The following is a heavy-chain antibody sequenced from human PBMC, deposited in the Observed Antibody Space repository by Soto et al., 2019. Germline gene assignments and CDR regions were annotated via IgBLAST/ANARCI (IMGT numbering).Heavy chain of an antibody. Sequence: ESGGGLVQPGGSLRLSCAASGFTFSTYAMNWVRQAPGKGLEWVSTISGSDGRTYYEDSVKGRFTISRDNSRNTLYLQMNSLRAEDTAVYYCAKDRGSSLCDYWGQGTLVTVSS. CDR3: AKDRGSSLCDY. CDR1: GFTFSTYA. J-gene: IGHJ4*02. V-gene: IGHV3-23*01. D-gene: IGHD2-2*01. CDR2: ISGSDGRT.